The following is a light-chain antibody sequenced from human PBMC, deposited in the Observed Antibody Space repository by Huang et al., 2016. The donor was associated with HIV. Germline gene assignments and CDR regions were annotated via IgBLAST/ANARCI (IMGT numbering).Light chain of an antibody. CDR2: DTS. J-gene: IGKJ4*01. CDR1: QSVGNY. Sequence: IVLTQSPATLSWYPGGRVTLSCRASQSVGNYIAWYQPPPRQSPKLLIYDTSKRATGTPVSVSGSGSGTDFTLTISSLESEDFAVYYCQQRSSGVTFGGGTKV. CDR3: QQRSSGVT. V-gene: IGKV3-11*01.